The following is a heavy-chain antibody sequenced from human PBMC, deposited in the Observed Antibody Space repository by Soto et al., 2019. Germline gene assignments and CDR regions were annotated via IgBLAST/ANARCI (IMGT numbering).Heavy chain of an antibody. D-gene: IGHD3-10*01. Sequence: GGSLRLSCAASGFTFSSYAMSWVCQAPGKGLEWVSAISGSGGSTYYADSVKGRFTISRDNSKNTLYLQMNSLRAEDTAVYYCAKDPDGSGSYFDYWGQGTLVTVSS. V-gene: IGHV3-23*01. CDR2: ISGSGGST. J-gene: IGHJ4*02. CDR3: AKDPDGSGSYFDY. CDR1: GFTFSSYA.